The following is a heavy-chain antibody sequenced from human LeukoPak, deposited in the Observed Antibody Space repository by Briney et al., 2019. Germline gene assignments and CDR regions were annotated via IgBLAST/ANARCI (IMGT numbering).Heavy chain of an antibody. V-gene: IGHV4-34*01. CDR3: ASCGVVVITKAFDY. CDR2: INHSGST. CDR1: GGSFSGYY. D-gene: IGHD3-22*01. J-gene: IGHJ4*02. Sequence: PSETLSLTXAVYGGSFSGYYWSWIRQPPGKGLEWIGEINHSGSTNYNPSLKSRVTISVDTSKNQFSLKLSSVTAADTAVYYCASCGVVVITKAFDYWGQGTLVTVSS.